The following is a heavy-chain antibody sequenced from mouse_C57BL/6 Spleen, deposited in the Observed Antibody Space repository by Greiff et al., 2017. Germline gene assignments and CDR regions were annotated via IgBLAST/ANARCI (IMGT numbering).Heavy chain of an antibody. CDR1: GFNIKDDY. J-gene: IGHJ3*01. CDR3: TGDYDYDGAY. D-gene: IGHD2-4*01. CDR2: IDPENGDT. V-gene: IGHV14-4*01. Sequence: VQLQQSGAELVRPGASVKLSCTASGFNIKDDYMHWVKQRPEQGLEWIGWIDPENGDTEYASKFQGKSTITADTSSNTAYLQLSSLTSEDTAVYYCTGDYDYDGAYWGQGTLVTVSA.